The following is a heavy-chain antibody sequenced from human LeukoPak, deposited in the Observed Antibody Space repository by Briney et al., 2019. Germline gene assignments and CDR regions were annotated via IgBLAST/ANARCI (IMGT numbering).Heavy chain of an antibody. CDR1: GGSLSSGSVSYY. V-gene: IGHV4-61*02. CDR3: MRRSLLVPAA. CDR2: IFSSGNT. D-gene: IGHD2-2*01. J-gene: IGHJ5*02. Sequence: SQTLSLTCSVSGGSLSSGSVSYYWSWIRQPAGKGLEWIGRIFSSGNTNYNPSLKSRVTISVDTSKNQFSLRLTSVAAADTAVYHCMRRSLLVPAALGQGTLVTVSS.